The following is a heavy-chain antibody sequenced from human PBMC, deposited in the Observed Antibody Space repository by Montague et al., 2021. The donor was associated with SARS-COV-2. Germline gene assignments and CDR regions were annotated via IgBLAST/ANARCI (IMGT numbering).Heavy chain of an antibody. D-gene: IGHD3-22*01. Sequence: TLSLTCTVSDDSISSGTYYWSWIRQPAGKGLEWIGRIYTSGGTNCNPSLKSRAAISVDTSKNQFSLKLSSVTAADTAEDYCARGRGGYYDSSGYYRTGGAFDIWGQGTMVTVSS. V-gene: IGHV4-61*02. J-gene: IGHJ3*02. CDR2: IYTSGGT. CDR3: ARGRGGYYDSSGYYRTGGAFDI. CDR1: DDSISSGTYY.